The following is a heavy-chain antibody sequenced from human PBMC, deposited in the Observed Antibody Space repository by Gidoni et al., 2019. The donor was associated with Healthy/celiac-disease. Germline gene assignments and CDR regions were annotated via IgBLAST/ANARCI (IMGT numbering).Heavy chain of an antibody. CDR1: GYTFSSYA. V-gene: IGHV3-23*01. CDR3: IWFGEHGAFDI. Sequence: EVQLLESGGGLVQPGGSLRLSCAASGYTFSSYAMSWVRQAPGRGLEWVSAISGSGGSTYYADSVKGRFTISRDNSKNTLYLQMNSLRAEDTAVYYVIWFGEHGAFDIWGQGTMVTVSS. CDR2: ISGSGGST. J-gene: IGHJ3*02. D-gene: IGHD3-10*01.